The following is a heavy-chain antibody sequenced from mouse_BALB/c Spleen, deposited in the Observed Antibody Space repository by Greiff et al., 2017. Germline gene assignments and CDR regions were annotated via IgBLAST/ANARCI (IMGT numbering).Heavy chain of an antibody. V-gene: IGHV5-9-4*01. CDR1: GFTFSSYA. Sequence: DVKLVESGGGLVKPGGSLKLSCAASGFTFSSYAMSWVRQSPEKRLEWVAEISSGGSYTYYPDTVTGRFTISRDNAKNTLYLEMSSLRSEDTAMYYCAREGARATLYAMDYWGQGTSVTVSS. D-gene: IGHD3-1*01. CDR2: ISSGGSYT. J-gene: IGHJ4*01. CDR3: AREGARATLYAMDY.